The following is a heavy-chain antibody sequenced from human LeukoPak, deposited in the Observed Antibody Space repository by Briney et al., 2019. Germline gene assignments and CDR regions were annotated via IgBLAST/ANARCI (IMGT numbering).Heavy chain of an antibody. CDR3: ARATYYYDSSGYPYYFDY. D-gene: IGHD3-22*01. CDR1: GFTFSSYD. Sequence: GGSLRLSCAASGFTFSSYDMHWVRHATGKGLEWVSAIGTAGDTYYPGSVKGRFTISRENAKNSLYLQMNSLRAGDTAVYYCARATYYYDSSGYPYYFDYWGQGTLVTVSS. J-gene: IGHJ4*02. V-gene: IGHV3-13*01. CDR2: IGTAGDT.